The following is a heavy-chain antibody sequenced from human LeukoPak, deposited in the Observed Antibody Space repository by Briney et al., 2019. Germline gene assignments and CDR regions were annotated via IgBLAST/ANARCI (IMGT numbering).Heavy chain of an antibody. CDR3: ARGSRFGVVGRDAFDI. V-gene: IGHV3-66*01. CDR2: IYSGGST. D-gene: IGHD3-3*01. J-gene: IGHJ3*02. CDR1: GFTFSSYG. Sequence: GGSLRLSCAASGFTFSSYGMSWVRQAPGKGLEWVSVIYSGGSTYYADSVKGRFTISRDNSKNTLYLQMNSLRAEDTAVYYCARGSRFGVVGRDAFDIWGQGTVVTVSS.